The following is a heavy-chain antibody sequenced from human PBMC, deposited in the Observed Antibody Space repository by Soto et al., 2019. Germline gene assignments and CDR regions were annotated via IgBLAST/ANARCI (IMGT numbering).Heavy chain of an antibody. CDR3: ANQDTAMVTCAFDI. J-gene: IGHJ3*02. V-gene: IGHV3-23*01. Sequence: EVQLLESGGGLVQPGGSLRLSCAASGFTFSSYAMSWVRQAPGKGLEWVSAISGSGGSTYYADSVKGRFTISRDNSKNPLYLQMNTLSAEDTAVYYCANQDTAMVTCAFDIWGQGTMVTVSS. CDR1: GFTFSSYA. CDR2: ISGSGGST. D-gene: IGHD5-18*01.